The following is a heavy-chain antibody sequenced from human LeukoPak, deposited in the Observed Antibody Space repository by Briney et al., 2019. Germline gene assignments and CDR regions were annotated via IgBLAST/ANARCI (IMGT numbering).Heavy chain of an antibody. CDR2: MNPNSGNT. CDR1: GYTFTSYD. D-gene: IGHD2-21*01. V-gene: IGHV1-8*01. Sequence: ASVKVSCKASGYTFTSYDINWVRQATGQRLAWMGWMNPNSGNTGFAQKFQGRVTMTRNTSISTAYMELSGLRSEDTAMYYCARALFYYYFYGMDVWGQGTTVTVSS. CDR3: ARALFYYYFYGMDV. J-gene: IGHJ6*02.